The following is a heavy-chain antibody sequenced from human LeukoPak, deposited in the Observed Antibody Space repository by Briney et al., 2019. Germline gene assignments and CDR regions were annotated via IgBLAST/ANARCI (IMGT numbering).Heavy chain of an antibody. D-gene: IGHD4-17*01. CDR1: GFTFSSYW. CDR2: IEEYGSQK. Sequence: PGGSLRLSCAASGFTFSSYWISWVRQAPGKGRGWVANIEEYGSQKYYVDSVKGRFTISRDNAKNSVYLQMNSLRAEDTAVYYCARVGRVTTPRYSDYWGQGTLVTVSS. CDR3: ARVGRVTTPRYSDY. V-gene: IGHV3-7*01. J-gene: IGHJ4*02.